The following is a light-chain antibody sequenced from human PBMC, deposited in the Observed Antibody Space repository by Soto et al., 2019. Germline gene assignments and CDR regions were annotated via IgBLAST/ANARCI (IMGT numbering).Light chain of an antibody. CDR3: QQYNNWPLT. CDR1: QSVSSN. Sequence: EIVMTQSASTLSVSPRERATLSCRASQSVSSNLAWYQQKPGQAPRLLIYGASTRATGIPARFSGSGSGTEFTLTISSLQSEDFAVYYCQQYNNWPLTFGPGTKVDIK. CDR2: GAS. V-gene: IGKV3-15*01. J-gene: IGKJ3*01.